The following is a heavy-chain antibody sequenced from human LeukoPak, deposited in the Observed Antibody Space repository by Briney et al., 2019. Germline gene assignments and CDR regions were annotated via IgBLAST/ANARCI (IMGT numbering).Heavy chain of an antibody. CDR3: ARIHRYCSGGACYVLDN. J-gene: IGHJ4*02. D-gene: IGHD2-15*01. V-gene: IGHV4-4*02. CDR1: GGSISSSNW. Sequence: SETLSLTCAVSGGSISSSNWWSWVRQPPGKGLEWIGEIYHSGSTNYNPSLKSRVTISVDKSKNQFSLKLSSVTAADTAVYYCARIHRYCSGGACYVLDNWGQGTLVAVSS. CDR2: IYHSGST.